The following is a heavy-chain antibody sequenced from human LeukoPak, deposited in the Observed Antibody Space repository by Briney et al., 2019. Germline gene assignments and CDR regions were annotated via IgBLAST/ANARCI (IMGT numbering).Heavy chain of an antibody. D-gene: IGHD1-26*01. CDR3: VRDIEL. J-gene: IGHJ4*02. Sequence: SQTLSLTCTVSGGSISSGSYYWSWIRQPAGKGLEWIGRIYSSGSTNYNPSLQSRVTISLDTSKDQFSLKMSSMTAADTAVYYCVRDIELWGQGTLVTVSS. V-gene: IGHV4-61*02. CDR1: GGSISSGSYY. CDR2: IYSSGST.